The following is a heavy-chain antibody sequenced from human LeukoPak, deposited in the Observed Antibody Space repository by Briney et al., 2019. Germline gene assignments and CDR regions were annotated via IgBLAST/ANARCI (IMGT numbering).Heavy chain of an antibody. D-gene: IGHD3-22*01. CDR1: GGSISSSSAY. J-gene: IGHJ4*02. CDR2: IYYSGSS. CDR3: TRLYYDDMYYFDY. V-gene: IGHV4-30-4*01. Sequence: PSETLSLTCTVSGGSISSSSAYWSWIRQPPGKGLEWIGYIYYSGSSYYIPSLQSRVTMSVDTSKNQFSLKLTSVTAADTAVYYCTRLYYDDMYYFDYWGQGTLVTVSS.